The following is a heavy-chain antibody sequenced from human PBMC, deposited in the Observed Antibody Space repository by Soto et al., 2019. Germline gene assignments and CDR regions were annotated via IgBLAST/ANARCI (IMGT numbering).Heavy chain of an antibody. V-gene: IGHV1-8*02. J-gene: IGHJ5*01. CDR2: MNPNSGNT. CDR3: TRAYGAETFDF. CDR1: GYTFDNYD. D-gene: IGHD3-10*01. Sequence: ASVKVSCKASGYTFDNYDIHWVRQAPGHGLEWMGWMNPNSGNTGYAQNFRGRVTMTQNTAIGTAYMELSSLRSDDTATYYCTRAYGAETFDFWGQGTRVTVSS.